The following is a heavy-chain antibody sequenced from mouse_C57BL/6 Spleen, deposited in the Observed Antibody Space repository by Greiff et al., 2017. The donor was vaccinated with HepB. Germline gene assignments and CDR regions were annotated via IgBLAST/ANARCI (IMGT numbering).Heavy chain of an antibody. CDR1: GYTFTSYW. CDR2: IDPSDSYT. V-gene: IGHV1-69*01. J-gene: IGHJ1*03. D-gene: IGHD2-5*01. CDR3: ARWVNYSNGDWYFDV. Sequence: QVQLQQSGAELVMPGASVKLSCKASGYTFTSYWMHWVKQRPGQGLEWIGEIDPSDSYTNYNQKFKGKSTLTVDKSSSTAYIKLSSLTSEDSAVYYCARWVNYSNGDWYFDVWGTGTTVTVSS.